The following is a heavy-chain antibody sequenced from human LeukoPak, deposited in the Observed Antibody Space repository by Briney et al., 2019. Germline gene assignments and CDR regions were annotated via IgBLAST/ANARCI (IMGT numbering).Heavy chain of an antibody. J-gene: IGHJ4*02. D-gene: IGHD3-22*01. CDR2: IYYSGST. Sequence: SETLSLTCTVSGGSISSYYWSWIRQPPGEGLEWIGYIYYSGSTNYNPSLKSRVTISVDTSKNQFSLKLSSVTAADTAVYYCAREDPTNDDSSGLFDYWGQGTLVTVSS. V-gene: IGHV4-59*01. CDR1: GGSISSYY. CDR3: AREDPTNDDSSGLFDY.